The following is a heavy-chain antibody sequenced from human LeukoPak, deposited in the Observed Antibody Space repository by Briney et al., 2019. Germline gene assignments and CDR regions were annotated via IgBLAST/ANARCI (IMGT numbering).Heavy chain of an antibody. CDR3: AKTGEQDY. Sequence: PGGSLRLSCAASGFTFNKSWMSWVRQAPGKGPERVANIKEDGTQKYYVDSVRGRFTISRDNAENSLYLQMNSLRDEDTAVYYCAKTGEQDYWGRGTLVTVSS. CDR1: GFTFNKSW. V-gene: IGHV3-7*01. J-gene: IGHJ4*02. D-gene: IGHD7-27*01. CDR2: IKEDGTQK.